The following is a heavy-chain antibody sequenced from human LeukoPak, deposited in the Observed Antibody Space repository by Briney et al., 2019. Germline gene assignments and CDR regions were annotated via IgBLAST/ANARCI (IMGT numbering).Heavy chain of an antibody. CDR2: INHSGST. CDR3: ARGGSSGWYGTDDAFDI. D-gene: IGHD6-19*01. Sequence: SETLSLTCAVYGGSFSGYYWSWIRQPPGKGLEWIGEINHSGSTNYNPSLKSRVTISVDTSKNQSSLKLSSVTAADTAVYYCARGGSSGWYGTDDAFDIWGQGTMVTVSS. J-gene: IGHJ3*02. V-gene: IGHV4-34*01. CDR1: GGSFSGYY.